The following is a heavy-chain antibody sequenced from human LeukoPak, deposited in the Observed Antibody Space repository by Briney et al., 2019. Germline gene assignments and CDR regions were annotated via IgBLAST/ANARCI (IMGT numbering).Heavy chain of an antibody. CDR2: ISWKNGRI. Sequence: GRSLRLSCAASGVTFFDYAMHWGRPGPGEGLERGSGISWKNGRIGYADSVKGRFTISRDNPQRQLYLQMESLRAEDTGLYYCAKYRGRGFYPMDYLEYGGRGPLVTVPS. CDR1: GVTFFDYA. J-gene: IGHJ4*02. CDR3: AKYRGRGFYPMDYLEY. V-gene: IGHV3-9*01. D-gene: IGHD2-15*01.